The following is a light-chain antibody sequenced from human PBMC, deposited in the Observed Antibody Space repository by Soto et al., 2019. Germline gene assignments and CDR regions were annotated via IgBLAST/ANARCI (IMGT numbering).Light chain of an antibody. CDR1: QSVSGW. J-gene: IGKJ1*01. Sequence: DIQMTQSPSALSASVGDRVTITCRASQSVSGWLAWYQQKPGKAPKLLIYDVSSLERGVPSRFSGSGSGPEFTLTVSGLHPDDFATYFCQQCESYSGTFGPGTKVDIK. V-gene: IGKV1-5*01. CDR2: DVS. CDR3: QQCESYSGT.